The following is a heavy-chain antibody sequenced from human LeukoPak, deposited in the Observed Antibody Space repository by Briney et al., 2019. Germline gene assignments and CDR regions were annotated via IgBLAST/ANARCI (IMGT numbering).Heavy chain of an antibody. D-gene: IGHD3-10*01. V-gene: IGHV4-38-2*02. Sequence: SSETLSLTYTVSGYSISSGYYWGWIRQPPGKGLEWIGRIYHSGSTYYNPSLKSRVTISIDTSKIELSLKLTSVTAADKAVYFCAREANYDGSGSYFEGTFDYWGQGSLVTVSS. J-gene: IGHJ4*02. CDR2: IYHSGST. CDR1: GYSISSGYY. CDR3: AREANYDGSGSYFEGTFDY.